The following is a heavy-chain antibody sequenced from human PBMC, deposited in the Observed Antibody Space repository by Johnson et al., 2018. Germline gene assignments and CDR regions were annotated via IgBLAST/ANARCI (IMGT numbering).Heavy chain of an antibody. CDR2: ISSRSRYI. CDR1: GFTFRSYS. CDR3: ARASLGAFDI. D-gene: IGHD3-16*01. V-gene: IGHV3-21*01. J-gene: IGHJ3*02. Sequence: VQLVQSGGGLVKXGGSXRLXCAASGFTFRSYSMNWVRQPPGKGLEWVSSISSRSRYIYYADSVKGRFTISRDHAKNSLYLQMNSLRAEDTAVYYFARASLGAFDIWGQGTMVTVSS.